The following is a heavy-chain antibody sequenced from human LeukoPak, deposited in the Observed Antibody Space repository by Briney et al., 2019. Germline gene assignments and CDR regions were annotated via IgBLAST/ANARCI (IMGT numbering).Heavy chain of an antibody. CDR1: GFTFSDYA. V-gene: IGHV3-30*04. Sequence: GGSLRLSCAASGFTFSDYAMHWVRQTPGKGLEWVAVTSYDETTKRYGDSVKGRFTISRDNAKNTLYLQMNSLRAEDTAVYYCARDKKWLLTFDYWGQGTLVTVSS. D-gene: IGHD5-12*01. CDR2: TSYDETTK. J-gene: IGHJ4*02. CDR3: ARDKKWLLTFDY.